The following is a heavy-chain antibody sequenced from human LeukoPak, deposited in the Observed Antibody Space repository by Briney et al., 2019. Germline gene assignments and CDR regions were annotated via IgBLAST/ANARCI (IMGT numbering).Heavy chain of an antibody. Sequence: GGSLRLSCAASGFTFSSYWMSWVRQAPGKGLEWVANIKQDGSGKYYVDSVKGRFTISRDNAKNSLYLQMNSLRAEDTAVYYCARDWNYGDKYYFDYWGQGTLVTVSS. CDR3: ARDWNYGDKYYFDY. J-gene: IGHJ4*02. D-gene: IGHD4-17*01. CDR2: IKQDGSGK. V-gene: IGHV3-7*03. CDR1: GFTFSSYW.